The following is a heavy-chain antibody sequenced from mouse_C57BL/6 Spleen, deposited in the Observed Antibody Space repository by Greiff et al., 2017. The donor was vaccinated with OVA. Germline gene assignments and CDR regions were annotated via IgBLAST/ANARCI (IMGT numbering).Heavy chain of an antibody. CDR3: TRGARTGFDY. J-gene: IGHJ2*01. Sequence: VQLQQSGAELVRPGASVTLSCKASGYTFTDYEMHWVKQTPVHGLEWIGAIDPETGGPAYNQKFKGKAILTAAKSSSTAYMELRSLTSDDSAVYYGTRGARTGFDYWGQGTTLTVSS. V-gene: IGHV1-15*01. CDR1: GYTFTDYE. D-gene: IGHD4-1*01. CDR2: IDPETGGP.